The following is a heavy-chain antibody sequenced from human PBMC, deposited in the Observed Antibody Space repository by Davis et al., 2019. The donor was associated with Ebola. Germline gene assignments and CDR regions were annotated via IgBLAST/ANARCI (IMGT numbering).Heavy chain of an antibody. J-gene: IGHJ6*02. D-gene: IGHD3-22*01. Sequence: GESLKISCAASGFTLSNAWMNWVRQAPGKGLEWVGRIKSKTDGGTTDYAAPVKGRFTISRDDSKNTLYLQMNSLKTEDTAVYYCTTKRRDYYDSRAYYYYYYGMDVWGQGTTVTVSS. CDR3: TTKRRDYYDSRAYYYYYYGMDV. CDR2: IKSKTDGGTT. CDR1: GFTLSNAW. V-gene: IGHV3-15*07.